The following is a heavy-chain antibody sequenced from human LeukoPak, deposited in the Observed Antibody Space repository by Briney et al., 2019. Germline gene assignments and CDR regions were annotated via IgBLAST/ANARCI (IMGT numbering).Heavy chain of an antibody. CDR1: AFTFSSYS. J-gene: IGHJ4*02. V-gene: IGHV3-23*01. CDR3: AKDLTTLTTFFDY. CDR2: IRNIGAST. Sequence: GGSLRLSCAPSAFTFSSYSMSWVRQAPGKGLEWVSAIRNIGASTYYADSVKGPFTISRDNPKNTLYLQMNSLRAEDTAVYYCAKDLTTLTTFFDYWGQGTLVTVSS. D-gene: IGHD4-17*01.